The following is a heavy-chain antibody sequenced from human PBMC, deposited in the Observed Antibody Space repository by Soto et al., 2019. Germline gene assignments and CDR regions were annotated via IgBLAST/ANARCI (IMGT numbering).Heavy chain of an antibody. CDR1: GFTFSSYS. CDR2: ISSSSSYI. CDR3: AREVVVVAARSMDV. Sequence: GGSLRLSCAASGFTFSSYSMNWVRQAPGKGLEWVSSISSSSSYIYYADSVKGRFTISRDNAKNSLYLQMNSLRAEDTAVYYCAREVVVVAARSMDVWGQGTTVTVSS. J-gene: IGHJ6*02. V-gene: IGHV3-21*01. D-gene: IGHD2-15*01.